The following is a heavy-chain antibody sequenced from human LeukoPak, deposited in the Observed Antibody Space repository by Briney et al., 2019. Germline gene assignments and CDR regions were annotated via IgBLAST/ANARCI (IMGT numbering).Heavy chain of an antibody. CDR3: ARVLKGRPVVVSPFDY. CDR2: INSDGSST. D-gene: IGHD3-22*01. J-gene: IGHJ4*02. CDR1: GFTFSSYW. Sequence: GGSLRLSCAASGFTFSSYWMHWVRQAPGKGLVWVSRINSDGSSTSYADSVKGRFTISRDNAKNTLYLQMNSLRAEDTAVYYCARVLKGRPVVVSPFDYWGQGTLVTVSS. V-gene: IGHV3-74*01.